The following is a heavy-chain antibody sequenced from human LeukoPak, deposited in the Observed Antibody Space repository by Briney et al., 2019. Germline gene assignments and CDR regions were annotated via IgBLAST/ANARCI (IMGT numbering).Heavy chain of an antibody. CDR2: IYTSGST. J-gene: IGHJ6*03. Sequence: SETLSLTCTVSGGSISSGSYYWSWIRQPAGKRLEWIGRIYTSGSTNYNPSLKSRVTISVDTSKNQFSLKLSSVTAADTAVYYCAREGLDSYGSYYYYYMDVWGKGTTVTVSS. CDR1: GGSISSGSYY. D-gene: IGHD5-18*01. V-gene: IGHV4-61*02. CDR3: AREGLDSYGSYYYYYMDV.